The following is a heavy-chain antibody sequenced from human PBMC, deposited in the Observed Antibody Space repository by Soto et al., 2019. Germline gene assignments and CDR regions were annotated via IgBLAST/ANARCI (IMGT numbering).Heavy chain of an antibody. V-gene: IGHV4-30-4*01. D-gene: IGHD4-17*01. Sequence: QVQLQESGPGLVKPSQTLSLTCTVSGGSISSGDYYWGWIRQPPGQGLEWIGYIYYSGSTYYNPPLKSRFTKSVCKCKPQVSLKMRYVPAADAAVYYCARGGSGGSVTNPFDPWGQGTLVTVSS. CDR3: ARGGSGGSVTNPFDP. J-gene: IGHJ5*02. CDR2: IYYSGST. CDR1: GGSISSGDYY.